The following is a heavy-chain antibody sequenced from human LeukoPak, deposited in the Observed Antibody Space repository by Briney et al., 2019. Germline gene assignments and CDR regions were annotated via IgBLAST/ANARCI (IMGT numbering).Heavy chain of an antibody. J-gene: IGHJ6*02. V-gene: IGHV4-34*01. Sequence: KPSETLSLTCAVYGGSFSGYYWSWIRQPPGKGLEWIGEINHSGSTNYNPSLKSRVTISVDTSKNQFSLKLSSVTAAGTAVYYCARRSRDGYNYPYYYYGMDVWGQGTTVTVSS. CDR2: INHSGST. CDR1: GGSFSGYY. CDR3: ARRSRDGYNYPYYYYGMDV. D-gene: IGHD5-24*01.